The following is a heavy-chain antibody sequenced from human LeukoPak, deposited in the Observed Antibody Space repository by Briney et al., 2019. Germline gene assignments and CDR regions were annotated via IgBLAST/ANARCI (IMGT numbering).Heavy chain of an antibody. CDR2: ISGSGGST. D-gene: IGHD2-2*01. CDR1: GFTFSSYA. J-gene: IGHJ4*02. Sequence: PGGSLRLSCAASGFTFSSYAMSWVRQAPGKGLEWVSAISGSGGSTYYADSVEGRFTISRDNSKNTLYLQINSLRAEDTAVYYCAKVDCSSTSCHFDYWGQGTLVTVSS. CDR3: AKVDCSSTSCHFDY. V-gene: IGHV3-23*01.